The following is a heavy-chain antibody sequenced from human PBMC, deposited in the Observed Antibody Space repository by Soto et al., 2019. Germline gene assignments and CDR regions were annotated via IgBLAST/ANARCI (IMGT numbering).Heavy chain of an antibody. D-gene: IGHD2-2*01. CDR3: ALGVPAAPHRYGMDV. CDR2: IIPIFGTA. Sequence: GASVKVSCKASGGTFSSYAISWVRQAPGQGLEWMGGIIPIFGTANYAQKFKGRVTITADESTSTAYMELSSLRSEDTAVYYCALGVPAAPHRYGMDVWGQGTTVTVSS. V-gene: IGHV1-69*13. J-gene: IGHJ6*02. CDR1: GGTFSSYA.